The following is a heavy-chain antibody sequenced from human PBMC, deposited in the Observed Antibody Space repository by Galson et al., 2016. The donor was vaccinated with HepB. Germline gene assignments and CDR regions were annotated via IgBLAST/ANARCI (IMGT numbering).Heavy chain of an antibody. Sequence: SVKVSCKASGYTFIGYYIHWVRQVPGLGLEWMGWINPNSGGTTSSQKFQGWVTKTRDTSISTAYMELSRLRSDDTAVYYCARVEYVTTSVMDVWGQGTTVTVSS. CDR2: INPNSGGT. CDR3: ARVEYVTTSVMDV. V-gene: IGHV1-2*04. J-gene: IGHJ6*02. CDR1: GYTFIGYY. D-gene: IGHD3-16*01.